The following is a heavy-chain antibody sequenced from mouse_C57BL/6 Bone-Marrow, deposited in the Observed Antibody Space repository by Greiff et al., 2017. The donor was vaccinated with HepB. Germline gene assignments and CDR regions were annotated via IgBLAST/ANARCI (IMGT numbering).Heavy chain of an antibody. Sequence: QVQLQQSGPGLVQPSQRLSITCTVSGFSLTSYGVHWVRQSPGKGLEWLGVIWSGGSTDYNAAFISRMSISKDNSKSKVFFKMNSLQADDTAIYYCARKSPYDGYYGYFDVWGTGTTVTVSS. J-gene: IGHJ1*03. CDR2: IWSGGST. CDR1: GFSLTSYG. V-gene: IGHV2-2*01. CDR3: ARKSPYDGYYGYFDV. D-gene: IGHD2-3*01.